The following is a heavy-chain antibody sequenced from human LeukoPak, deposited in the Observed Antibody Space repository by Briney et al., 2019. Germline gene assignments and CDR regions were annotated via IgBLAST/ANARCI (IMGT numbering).Heavy chain of an antibody. CDR2: IKQDGSEK. D-gene: IGHD3-22*01. J-gene: IGHJ4*02. V-gene: IGHV3-7*01. CDR3: ARSYDSSGTPLDY. Sequence: GGSLRLSCAASGFTFSSYWMSWVRQAPGKGLEWVANIKQDGSEKYYVDSVKGRFTISRDNAKNSLYLQMNSLRAEDTAVYYCARSYDSSGTPLDYWGQGTLVTVSS. CDR1: GFTFSSYW.